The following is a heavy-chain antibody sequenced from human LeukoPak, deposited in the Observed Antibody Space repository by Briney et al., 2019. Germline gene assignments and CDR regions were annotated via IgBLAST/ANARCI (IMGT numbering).Heavy chain of an antibody. J-gene: IGHJ1*01. V-gene: IGHV1-69*06. CDR3: ARDYYYDSSGYYGQH. CDR2: IIPIFRTA. D-gene: IGHD3-22*01. Sequence: SVKVSCKASVGTFSSYAISWVRQAPGQGLEWMGRIIPIFRTANYAQKFQGRVTITADKSTSTAYMELSNLRSEDTAVYYCARDYYYDSSGYYGQHWGQGTLVTVSS. CDR1: VGTFSSYA.